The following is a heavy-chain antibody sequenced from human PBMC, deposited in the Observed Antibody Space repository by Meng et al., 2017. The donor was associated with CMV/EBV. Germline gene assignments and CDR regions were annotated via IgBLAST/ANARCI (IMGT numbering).Heavy chain of an antibody. CDR2: IYSGGST. CDR3: TLTQDYYYGMDV. CDR1: GFTVSSNY. D-gene: IGHD2-15*01. V-gene: IGHV3-53*01. J-gene: IGHJ6*02. Sequence: GESLKISCAASGFTVSSNYMSWVRQAPGKGLEWVSVIYSGGSTYYADSVKGRFTISRDNSKNTLYLQMNSLRAEDTAVYYCTLTQDYYYGMDVWGQGTTVTVSS.